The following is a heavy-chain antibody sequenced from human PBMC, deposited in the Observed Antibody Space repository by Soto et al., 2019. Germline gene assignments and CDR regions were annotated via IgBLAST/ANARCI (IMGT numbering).Heavy chain of an antibody. Sequence: QVQLQESGPGLLKPPETLSLTCSVSGGSVSNKTYYWSWIRQPPGKRLEWIGYVYYGGTTNYNPSLKSRVTISVDLSKNQFSLRLSSVTTADTALYYCARTTAVPNTLRSRYFFDYWGQGTLVTVSS. CDR2: VYYGGTT. CDR1: GGSVSNKTYY. CDR3: ARTTAVPNTLRSRYFFDY. V-gene: IGHV4-61*01. D-gene: IGHD4-17*01. J-gene: IGHJ4*02.